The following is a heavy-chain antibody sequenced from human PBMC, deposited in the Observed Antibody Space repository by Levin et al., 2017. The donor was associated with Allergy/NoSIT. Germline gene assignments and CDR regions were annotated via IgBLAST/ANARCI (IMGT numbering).Heavy chain of an antibody. CDR2: ISSSSSYI. Sequence: GESLKISCAASGFTFSSYSMNWVRQAPGKGLEWVSSISSSSSYIYYADSVKGRFTISRDNAKNSLYLQMNSLRAEDTAVYYCARASSSWSGNDAFDIWGQGTMVTVSS. CDR1: GFTFSSYS. V-gene: IGHV3-21*01. CDR3: ARASSSWSGNDAFDI. D-gene: IGHD6-13*01. J-gene: IGHJ3*02.